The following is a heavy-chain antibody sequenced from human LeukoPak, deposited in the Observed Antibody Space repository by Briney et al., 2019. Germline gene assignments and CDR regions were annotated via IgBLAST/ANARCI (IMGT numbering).Heavy chain of an antibody. CDR2: IYSGGST. J-gene: IGHJ4*02. V-gene: IGHV3-53*01. CDR1: GFTVSGND. CDR3: AREVYGRFDY. D-gene: IGHD5/OR15-5a*01. Sequence: GGSLRLSCAASGFTVSGNDMSWVRQAPGKGLEWVSVIYSGGSTYYADSVKGRFTISRDNSKNTLYLQMNSLRAEDTAVYHCAREVYGRFDYWGQGTLVTVSS.